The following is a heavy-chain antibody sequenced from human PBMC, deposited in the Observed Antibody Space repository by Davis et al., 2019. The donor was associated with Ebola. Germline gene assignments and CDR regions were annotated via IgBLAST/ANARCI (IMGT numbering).Heavy chain of an antibody. D-gene: IGHD2/OR15-2a*01. Sequence: GESLKISCSASGITFSNYAVSWVRQAPGKGLEWVSTFGTGGDTYYADSVKGRFAISRDNSRGTLYLQMNSLRVEDSAIYYCVKDSSNIWFDIWGQGTLVTVSS. J-gene: IGHJ3*02. CDR2: FGTGGDT. CDR1: GITFSNYA. CDR3: VKDSSNIWFDI. V-gene: IGHV3-23*01.